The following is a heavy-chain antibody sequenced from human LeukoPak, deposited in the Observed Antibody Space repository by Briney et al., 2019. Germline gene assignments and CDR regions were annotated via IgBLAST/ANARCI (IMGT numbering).Heavy chain of an antibody. CDR2: MYYSGST. V-gene: IGHV4-34*01. D-gene: IGHD6-19*01. J-gene: IGHJ5*02. CDR3: ARCIAVAGWFDP. Sequence: PSETLSLTCAVYGGSFSGYYWGWIRQPPGKGLEWIGSMYYSGSTYYNPSLKSRVTISVDTSKNQFSLKLSSVTAADTAVYYCARCIAVAGWFDPWGQGTLVTVSS. CDR1: GGSFSGYY.